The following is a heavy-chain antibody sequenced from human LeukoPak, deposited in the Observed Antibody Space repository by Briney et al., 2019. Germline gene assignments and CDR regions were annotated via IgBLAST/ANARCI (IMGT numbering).Heavy chain of an antibody. CDR2: IRHDGSNK. D-gene: IGHD3-10*01. Sequence: GGSLRLSCAASGFTFSSYGMHWVRQAPGKGLEWVAFIRHDGSNKYYADSVKGRFTISRDNSKNTLYLQMNSLRAEDTAVYYCARENITMVRGVIFRWFDPWGQGTLVTVSS. J-gene: IGHJ5*02. CDR3: ARENITMVRGVIFRWFDP. CDR1: GFTFSSYG. V-gene: IGHV3-30*02.